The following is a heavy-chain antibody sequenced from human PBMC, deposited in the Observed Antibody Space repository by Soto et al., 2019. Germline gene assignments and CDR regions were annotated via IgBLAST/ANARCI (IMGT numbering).Heavy chain of an antibody. Sequence: SVKVSCKASGGTFSRYAISWVRQAPGQGLEWMGGIIPIFGTANYAQKFQGRVTITADKPTSTAYMELSSLRSEDTAVYYCARGPQAAAETALCYWGQGTQVT. D-gene: IGHD6-13*01. CDR3: ARGPQAAAETALCY. CDR1: GGTFSRYA. J-gene: IGHJ4*02. CDR2: IIPIFGTA. V-gene: IGHV1-69*06.